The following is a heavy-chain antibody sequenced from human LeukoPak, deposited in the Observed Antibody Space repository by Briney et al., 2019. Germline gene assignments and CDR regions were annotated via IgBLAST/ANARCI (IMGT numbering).Heavy chain of an antibody. CDR1: GGSISSYY. V-gene: IGHV4-59*01. CDR3: ARIYGDGTNDAFDI. Sequence: SETLSLTCTVSGGSISSYYWSWIRQPPGKGLEWIGYIYYSGSTNYNPSLKSRVTISVDTSKNQFSLKLSSVTAADTAVYYCARIYGDGTNDAFDIWGQGTMVTVSS. CDR2: IYYSGST. D-gene: IGHD4-17*01. J-gene: IGHJ3*02.